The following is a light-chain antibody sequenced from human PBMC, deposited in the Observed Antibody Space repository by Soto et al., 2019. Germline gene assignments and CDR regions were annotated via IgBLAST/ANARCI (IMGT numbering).Light chain of an antibody. CDR2: EVT. Sequence: QSALTQPPSASGSPGQSVTISCTGTSNDVGRYDYVSWYQQHPGKAPKLMIYEVTERPSGVPDRFSGSRSGNTASLTVSGLQAEDEADYYCSSFAGSNNPFVFGTGTKVTVL. CDR1: SNDVGRYDY. V-gene: IGLV2-8*01. J-gene: IGLJ1*01. CDR3: SSFAGSNNPFV.